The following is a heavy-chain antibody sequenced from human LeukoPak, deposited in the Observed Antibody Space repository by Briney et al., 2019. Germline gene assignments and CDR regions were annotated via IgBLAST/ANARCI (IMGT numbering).Heavy chain of an antibody. D-gene: IGHD2-2*01. CDR2: ISPSGSTI. J-gene: IGHJ3*02. CDR1: GFTFSNYD. CDR3: EKWGYCSISTCCRFNAFDI. Sequence: GGSLRLSCATSGFTFSNYDMNWVCQAPGKGLEWVSYISPSGSTIYYTDSVKGRFTISTDNAKNSLYLQMNSLRAVETAVYYCEKWGYCSISTCCRFNAFDIWGQGTTVTVSS. V-gene: IGHV3-48*03.